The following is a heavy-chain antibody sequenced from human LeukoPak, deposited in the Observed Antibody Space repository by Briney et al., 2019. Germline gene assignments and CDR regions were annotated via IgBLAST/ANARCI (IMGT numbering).Heavy chain of an antibody. CDR1: GFTFSSYS. CDR2: ISSSSSYI. V-gene: IGHV3-21*01. D-gene: IGHD5-12*01. Sequence: PGGSLRLSCAASGFTFSSYSMNWVRQAPGKGLEWVSSISSSSSYIDYADSVKGRFTISRDNAKNSLYLQMNSLRAEDTAVYYCARGHSGYDHWGQGTLVTVSS. CDR3: ARGHSGYDH. J-gene: IGHJ4*02.